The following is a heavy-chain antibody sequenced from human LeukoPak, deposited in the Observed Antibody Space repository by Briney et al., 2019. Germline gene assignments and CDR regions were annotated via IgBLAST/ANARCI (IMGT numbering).Heavy chain of an antibody. D-gene: IGHD2-15*01. V-gene: IGHV3-48*02. J-gene: IGHJ3*02. Sequence: GGSLRLSCAASGFTFSSYSMNWVRQAPGKGLEWVSYISSSSSTIYYADSVKGRFTISRDNAKNSLYLQMNSLRDEDTAMYYCARDLSVVVVAARPAGMRPDAFDIWGQGTMVTVSS. CDR2: ISSSSSTI. CDR3: ARDLSVVVVAARPAGMRPDAFDI. CDR1: GFTFSSYS.